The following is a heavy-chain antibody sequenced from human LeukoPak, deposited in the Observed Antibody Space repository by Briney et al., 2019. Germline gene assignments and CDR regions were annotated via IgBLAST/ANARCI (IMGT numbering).Heavy chain of an antibody. J-gene: IGHJ3*02. CDR2: IYPGESDT. CDR1: GYSFTSYW. D-gene: IGHD1-26*01. Sequence: GESLKISLKGSGYSFTSYWIGWGRQMPGKGLEWVGIIYPGESDTRYSPSFQGQVTISADKSLSTAYLQWSSLKASDTAMYYCARPGVGATNAFDIWRQGTMVTVSS. CDR3: ARPGVGATNAFDI. V-gene: IGHV5-51*01.